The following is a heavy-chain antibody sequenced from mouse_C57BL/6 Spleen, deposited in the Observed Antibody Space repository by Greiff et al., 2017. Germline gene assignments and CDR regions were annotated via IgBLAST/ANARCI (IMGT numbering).Heavy chain of an antibody. CDR3: ARAAYLDY. J-gene: IGHJ2*01. V-gene: IGHV3-6*01. CDR2: ISYDGSN. Sequence: EVKLMESGPGLVKPSQSLSLTCSVTGYSITSGYYWNWIRQFPGNKLEWMGYISYDGSNNYNPSLKNRISITRDTSKNQFFLKLNSVTTEDTATYYCARAAYLDYWGQGTTLTVSS. CDR1: GYSITSGYY.